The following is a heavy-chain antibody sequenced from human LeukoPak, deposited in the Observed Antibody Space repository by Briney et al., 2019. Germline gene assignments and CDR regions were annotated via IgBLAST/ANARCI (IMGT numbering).Heavy chain of an antibody. V-gene: IGHV4-4*07. CDR1: GGSINNYY. Sequence: SETLSLTCTVSGGSINNYYWSWIRQPARKGLEWIGRIYTRGSTNYNPSLKSRVTMSVDTSKNQFSLKLSSVTAADTAVYYCARGRYCSADICSGGDAFDIWGQGTMVTVSS. CDR3: ARGRYCSADICSGGDAFDI. J-gene: IGHJ3*02. CDR2: IYTRGST. D-gene: IGHD2-15*01.